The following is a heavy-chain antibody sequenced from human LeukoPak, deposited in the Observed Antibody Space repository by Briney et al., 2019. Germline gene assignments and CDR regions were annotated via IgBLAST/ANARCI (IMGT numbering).Heavy chain of an antibody. Sequence: PGRSLRLSCAASGFTFSSYAMSWVRQAPGKGLEWVSAISGSGGSTYYADSVKGRFTISRDNSKNTLYLQMNSLRAEDTAVYYCAKDQVVTPQIHFQHWGQGTLVSVSS. J-gene: IGHJ1*01. CDR3: AKDQVVTPQIHFQH. D-gene: IGHD4-23*01. V-gene: IGHV3-23*01. CDR2: ISGSGGST. CDR1: GFTFSSYA.